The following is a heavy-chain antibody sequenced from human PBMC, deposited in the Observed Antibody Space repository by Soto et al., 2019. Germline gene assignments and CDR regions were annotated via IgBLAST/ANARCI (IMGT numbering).Heavy chain of an antibody. D-gene: IGHD2-2*01. CDR1: GFTFSNYA. V-gene: IGHV3-23*01. Sequence: PGGSLRLSCAASGFTFSNYAMNWVRQAPGKGLEWISGISGRDGSTYYADSVKGRFTISGDNSKNTLYLQMDSLRVEDTAVYYCAKSIRQYQLLCAFDSWGQGTLVTVSS. CDR2: ISGRDGST. J-gene: IGHJ4*02. CDR3: AKSIRQYQLLCAFDS.